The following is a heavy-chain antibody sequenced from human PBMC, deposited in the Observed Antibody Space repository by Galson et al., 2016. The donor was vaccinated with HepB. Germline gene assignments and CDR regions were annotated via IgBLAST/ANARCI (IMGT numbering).Heavy chain of an antibody. D-gene: IGHD3-10*01. CDR2: IYSGGST. CDR3: VCRRKWFGELSDY. CDR1: GLTVSSNY. Sequence: SLRLSCAASGLTVSSNYMGWVRQAPGKGLEWVSIIYSGGSTYYADSVKGRFTISRDNSKNTLYLQMNSLRAEDTAVYYWVCRRKWFGELSDYWGQGTLVTVSS. V-gene: IGHV3-53*01. J-gene: IGHJ4*02.